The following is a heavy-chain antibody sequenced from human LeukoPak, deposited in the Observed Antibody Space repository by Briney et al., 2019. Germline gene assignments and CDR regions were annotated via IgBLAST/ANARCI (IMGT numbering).Heavy chain of an antibody. CDR2: INHSGST. Sequence: SETLSLTCAVYGGSFSGYYWSWIRQPPGKGLEWIGEINHSGSTNYNPSLKSRVTISVDTSKNQFSLKLSSVTAADTAVYYCARGNYDFWSGYSANYGMDVRGQGTTATVSS. CDR3: ARGNYDFWSGYSANYGMDV. V-gene: IGHV4-34*01. D-gene: IGHD3-3*01. CDR1: GGSFSGYY. J-gene: IGHJ6*02.